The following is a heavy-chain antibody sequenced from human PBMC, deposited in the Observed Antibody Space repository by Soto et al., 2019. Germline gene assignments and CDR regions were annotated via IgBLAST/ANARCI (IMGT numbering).Heavy chain of an antibody. CDR1: AFSLSTNGVG. J-gene: IGHJ4*02. Sequence: QITLEESGPTLVKPTQTLTLTCTFSAFSLSTNGVGVGWIRQPPGKPLEWLAVIYWNEDKRYSRSLKSRLSITKDTSKNQVVLTMTTMDPVDTATYYCVHTVMVHTITGGHYFDYWGPGNPGHRLL. CDR2: IYWNEDK. V-gene: IGHV2-5*01. D-gene: IGHD2-8*01. CDR3: VHTVMVHTITGGHYFDY.